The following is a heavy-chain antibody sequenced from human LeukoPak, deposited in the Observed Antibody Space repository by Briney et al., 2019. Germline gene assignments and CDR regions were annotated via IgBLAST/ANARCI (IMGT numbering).Heavy chain of an antibody. J-gene: IGHJ5*02. D-gene: IGHD2-21*01. CDR2: VSGYNGNT. V-gene: IGHV1-18*01. CDR3: ARGDWFDP. CDR1: GYTFTSYD. Sequence: ASVKVSCKASGYTFTSYDINWVRQAPRQGLEWMGWVSGYNGNTNYAQKFEGRVAMTTDTSSSTAYMELRNLRSDDTAIYYCARGDWFDPWGQGTLVTVSS.